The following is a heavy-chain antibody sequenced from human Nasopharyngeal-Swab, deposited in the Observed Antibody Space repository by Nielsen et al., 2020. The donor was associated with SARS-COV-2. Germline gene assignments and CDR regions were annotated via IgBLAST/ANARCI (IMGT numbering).Heavy chain of an antibody. Sequence: ASVKVSCKASGYTFTGYYMHWVRQAPGQGLEWMGWINPNSGGTNYAQKFQGRVTMTRDTSISTAYMELSRPRSDDTAVYYCARRYYYYYYGMDVWGQGTTVTVSS. CDR3: ARRYYYYYYGMDV. J-gene: IGHJ6*02. V-gene: IGHV1-2*02. CDR2: INPNSGGT. CDR1: GYTFTGYY.